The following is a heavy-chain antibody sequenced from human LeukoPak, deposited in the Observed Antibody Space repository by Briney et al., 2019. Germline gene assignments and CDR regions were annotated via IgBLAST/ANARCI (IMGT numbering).Heavy chain of an antibody. CDR3: ARELELRY. CDR1: GGSISSSSYY. V-gene: IGHV4-39*02. D-gene: IGHD1-7*01. J-gene: IGHJ4*02. CDR2: IYYSGST. Sequence: SETLSLTCTVSGGSISSSSYYWGWIRQPPGKGLEWIGSIYYSGSTYYNPSLKSRVTISVDTSKNQFSLKLSSVTAADTAVYYCARELELRYWGQGTLVTVSS.